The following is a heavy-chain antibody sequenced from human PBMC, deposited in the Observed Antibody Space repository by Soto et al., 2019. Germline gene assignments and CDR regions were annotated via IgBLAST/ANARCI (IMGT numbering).Heavy chain of an antibody. V-gene: IGHV3-21*01. CDR3: ATIQCSGGSCYSFQYYYYMDV. J-gene: IGHJ6*03. CDR2: ISSSSSYI. Sequence: GGSLRLSCAASGFTFSSYSMNWVRQAPGKGLEWVSSISSSSSYIYYADSVKGRFTISRDNAKNSLYLQMNSLRAEDTAVYYCATIQCSGGSCYSFQYYYYMDVWGKGTTVTVSS. D-gene: IGHD2-15*01. CDR1: GFTFSSYS.